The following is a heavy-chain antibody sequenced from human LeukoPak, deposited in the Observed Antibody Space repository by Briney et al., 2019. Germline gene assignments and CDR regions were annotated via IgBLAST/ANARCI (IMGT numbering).Heavy chain of an antibody. CDR2: ISGSGGST. CDR1: GFTFSSYA. J-gene: IGHJ3*02. V-gene: IGHV3-23*01. D-gene: IGHD4-11*01. Sequence: GGSLRLSCAAPGFTFSSYAMSWVRQAPGKGLEWVSAISGSGGSTYYADSVKGRFTISRDNSKNTLYLQMNSLRAEDTAVYYCAKGGLPLDAFDIWGQGTMVTVSS. CDR3: AKGGLPLDAFDI.